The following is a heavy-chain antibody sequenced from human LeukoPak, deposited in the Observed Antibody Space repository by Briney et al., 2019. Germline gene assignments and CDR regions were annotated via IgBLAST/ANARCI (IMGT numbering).Heavy chain of an antibody. CDR2: ISYDGSNK. V-gene: IGHV3-30*18. CDR3: ANGAVVAGA. J-gene: IGHJ3*01. Sequence: AGSLRLSCAASGFTFSSYGMHWVRQAPGKGLEWVAVISYDGSNKYYADSVKGRFTISRDNSKNTLYLQMNSLRAEDTAVYYCANGAVVAGAWGQGTMVTVSS. D-gene: IGHD6-19*01. CDR1: GFTFSSYG.